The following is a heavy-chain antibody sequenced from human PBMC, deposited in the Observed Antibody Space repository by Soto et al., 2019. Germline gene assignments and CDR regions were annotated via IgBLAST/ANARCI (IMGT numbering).Heavy chain of an antibody. V-gene: IGHV3-23*01. CDR3: ATGGSGNYPILPYFEY. Sequence: GGSLRLSCAASGLTFSSYAMSWVRQAPGKGLEWVSAISGGGGGTYYAGSVKGRFTISRDNSKNTLYLQMNSLRAEDTAVYYCATGGSGNYPILPYFEYWGQGTLVTVSS. CDR2: ISGGGGGT. D-gene: IGHD3-10*01. J-gene: IGHJ4*02. CDR1: GLTFSSYA.